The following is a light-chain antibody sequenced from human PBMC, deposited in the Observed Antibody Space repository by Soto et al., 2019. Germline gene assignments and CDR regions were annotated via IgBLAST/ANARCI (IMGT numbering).Light chain of an antibody. Sequence: EYFLTHSPGTLSLSPGEGATLSCRASRGVSANYLAWYQQKPGQAPTLLIYGASIRAAGIPDRFSGSGSGTDFTLTIRRLEPEDFAVYYCQQYGSSPRTFGQGTKVDIK. J-gene: IGKJ1*01. V-gene: IGKV3-20*01. CDR1: RGVSANY. CDR2: GAS. CDR3: QQYGSSPRT.